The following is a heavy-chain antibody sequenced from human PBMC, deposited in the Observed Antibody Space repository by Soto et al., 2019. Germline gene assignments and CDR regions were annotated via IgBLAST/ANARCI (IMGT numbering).Heavy chain of an antibody. CDR1: GFTFSSHA. V-gene: IGHV3-23*01. J-gene: IGHJ1*01. CDR2: ISGSGFDT. CDR3: AKRLPALGH. Sequence: GGSLRLSCAASGFTFSSHAMSWVRQAPGKGLEWVSGISGSGFDTDYAESVKGRFTISRDNSKDTLSLQMNSLRADDTAVYYCAKRLPALGHWGQGTLVTVSS.